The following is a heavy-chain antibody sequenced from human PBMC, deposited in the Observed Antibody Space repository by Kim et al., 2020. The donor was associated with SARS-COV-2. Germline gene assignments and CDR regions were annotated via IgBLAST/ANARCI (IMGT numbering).Heavy chain of an antibody. CDR2: ISGSGGST. D-gene: IGHD6-13*01. Sequence: GGSLRLSCAASGFTFSSYAMSWVRQAPGKGLEWVSAISGSGGSTYYADSVTGRFTISRDNSKSTLYLQMNSVRAEDTAVYYCAKASSSGYRTSDYWGQGTLVTVSS. V-gene: IGHV3-23*01. CDR1: GFTFSSYA. J-gene: IGHJ4*02. CDR3: AKASSSGYRTSDY.